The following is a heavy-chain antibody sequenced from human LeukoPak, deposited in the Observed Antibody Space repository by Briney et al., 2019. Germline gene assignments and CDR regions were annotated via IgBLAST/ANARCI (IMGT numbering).Heavy chain of an antibody. CDR1: GYTFTSYA. D-gene: IGHD6-19*01. V-gene: IGHV7-4-1*02. J-gene: IGHJ4*02. CDR2: INTNTGNP. Sequence: GASVKVSCKASGYTFTSYAMNWVRQAPGRGLEWMGWINTNTGNPTYAQGFTGRFVFSLDTSVSTAYLQISSLKAEDTAVYYCARGDSSGWYTGGAGRYWGQGTLVTVSS. CDR3: ARGDSSGWYTGGAGRY.